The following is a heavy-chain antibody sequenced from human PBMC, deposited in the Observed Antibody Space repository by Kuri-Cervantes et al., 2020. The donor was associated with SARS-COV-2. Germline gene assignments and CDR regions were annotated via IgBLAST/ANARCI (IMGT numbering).Heavy chain of an antibody. CDR3: ARISGSSSWDWYFDL. D-gene: IGHD6-13*01. CDR1: GFTFSSYS. V-gene: IGHV3-72*01. Sequence: GGSLRLSCAASGFTFSSYSMNWVRQAPGKGLEWVGRTRNKANSYTTEYAASVKGRFTISRDDSKNSLYLQMNSLKTEDTAVYYCARISGSSSWDWYFDLWGRGTLVTVSS. CDR2: TRNKANSYTT. J-gene: IGHJ2*01.